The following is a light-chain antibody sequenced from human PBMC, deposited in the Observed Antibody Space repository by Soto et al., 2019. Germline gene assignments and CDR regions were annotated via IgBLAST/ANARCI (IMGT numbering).Light chain of an antibody. CDR2: KAS. Sequence: DIQMTQSPSTLSGSVGDRVTITCRASQTISSWLAWYQQKPGKAPKLLIYKASTLKSGVPSRFSGSGSGTEFTLTISSLQPDDFATYYCQQYNSCSTFGQGTRLEIK. CDR3: QQYNSCST. V-gene: IGKV1-5*03. J-gene: IGKJ5*01. CDR1: QTISSW.